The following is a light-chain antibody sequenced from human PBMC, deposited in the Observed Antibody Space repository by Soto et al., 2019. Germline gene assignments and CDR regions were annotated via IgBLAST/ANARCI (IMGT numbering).Light chain of an antibody. CDR2: DAS. Sequence: EKVMTQSPATLSVSPGERATLSCRASRSVSSYLAWYQQKPGQAPRLLIYDASTRATGVPARFSGSGSGTEFTLTISSLQSEDLAVYYCQQYDDWPETFGQGTKVEIK. J-gene: IGKJ1*01. V-gene: IGKV3-15*01. CDR1: RSVSSY. CDR3: QQYDDWPET.